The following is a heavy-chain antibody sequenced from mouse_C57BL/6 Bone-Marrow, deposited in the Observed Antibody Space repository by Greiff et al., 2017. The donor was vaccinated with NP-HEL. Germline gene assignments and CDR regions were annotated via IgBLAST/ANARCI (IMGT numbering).Heavy chain of an antibody. CDR3: ARRVATGYIDV. J-gene: IGHJ1*03. D-gene: IGHD1-1*01. Sequence: QVQLQQPGAELVRPGSSVKLSCKASGYTFTSYWMHWVKQRPIQGLEWIGNIDPSDSETHYNQKFKDKATLTVDKSSSTAYMQLSSLTSEDSADYYCARRVATGYIDVWGTGTTVTVSS. CDR1: GYTFTSYW. V-gene: IGHV1-52*01. CDR2: IDPSDSET.